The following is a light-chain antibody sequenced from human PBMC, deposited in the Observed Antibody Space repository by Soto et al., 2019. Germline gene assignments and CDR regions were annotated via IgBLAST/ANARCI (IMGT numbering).Light chain of an antibody. V-gene: IGKV3-20*01. CDR1: QSVSSSY. CDR3: QQYGSSLVT. CDR2: GAS. J-gene: IGKJ1*01. Sequence: EIVLTQSPGTLSLSPGERATLSCRASQSVSSSYLAWYQQKPGQAPRLLIYGASSRATGIPDRFSGSGSGTDFTLTISRLESEDFAVYYCQQYGSSLVTFGQGTKVEIK.